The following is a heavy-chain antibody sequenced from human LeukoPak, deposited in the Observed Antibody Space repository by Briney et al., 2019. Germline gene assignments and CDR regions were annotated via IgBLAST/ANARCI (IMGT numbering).Heavy chain of an antibody. J-gene: IGHJ4*02. CDR1: GYSISSGYY. CDR3: ARGPRGIAVAGAEL. CDR2: IYHSGST. Sequence: PSETLSLTCTVSGYSISSGYYWGWIRQPPGKGLEWIGSIYHSGSTYYNPSLKSRVAISVDTSKNQFSLKLSSVTAADTAVYYCARGPRGIAVAGAELWGQGTLVTVSS. V-gene: IGHV4-38-2*02. D-gene: IGHD6-19*01.